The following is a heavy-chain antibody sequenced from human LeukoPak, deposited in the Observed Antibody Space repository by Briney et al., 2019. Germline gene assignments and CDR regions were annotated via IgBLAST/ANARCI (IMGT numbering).Heavy chain of an antibody. Sequence: HPGGSLRLSCAASGFDVSSNFISWVRQAPGKGLEWVSVLYSVGTTYYADSVKGRFTISRDSSKNTLYLQMNSLRAEDTAVYYCAKDPHIAAAGSDYWGQGTLVTVSS. CDR1: GFDVSSNF. CDR3: AKDPHIAAAGSDY. J-gene: IGHJ4*02. D-gene: IGHD6-13*01. V-gene: IGHV3-53*01. CDR2: LYSVGTT.